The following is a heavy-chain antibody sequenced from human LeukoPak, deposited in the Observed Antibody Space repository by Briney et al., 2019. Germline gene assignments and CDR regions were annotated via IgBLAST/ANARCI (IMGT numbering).Heavy chain of an antibody. CDR1: GLSFTNYA. CDR2: ISGSGGGT. V-gene: IGHV3-23*01. D-gene: IGHD1-7*01. CDR3: AKRRTSEFDY. Sequence: PGGSLRLSCAASGLSFTNYAMSWVRQAPGKGLEWISGISGSGGGTYYADSVRGRFTISRDNSKNTLYLQMNSLRGEDTALYYCAKRRTSEFDYWGQGTLVTVSS. J-gene: IGHJ4*02.